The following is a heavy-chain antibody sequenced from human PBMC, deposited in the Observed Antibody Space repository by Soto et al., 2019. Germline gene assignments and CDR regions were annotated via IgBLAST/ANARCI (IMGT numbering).Heavy chain of an antibody. Sequence: SVKVSCKASGGTFSSYTISWVRQAPGQGLEWMGRIIPILGIANYAQKFQGRVTITADKSTSTAYMELSSLKASDTAMYYCARAGDGITYYDFWSGGTYYFDYWGQGTLVTVSS. CDR1: GGTFSSYT. V-gene: IGHV1-69*02. CDR2: IIPILGIA. J-gene: IGHJ4*02. D-gene: IGHD3-3*01. CDR3: ARAGDGITYYDFWSGGTYYFDY.